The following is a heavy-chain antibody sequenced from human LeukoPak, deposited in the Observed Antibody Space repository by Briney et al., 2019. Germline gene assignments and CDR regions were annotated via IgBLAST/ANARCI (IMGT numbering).Heavy chain of an antibody. Sequence: GASLRLSCAASGFTFSDYAMHWVRQAPGRGLEWVSGISWNSGSIGYADSVKGRFTISRDNAKNSLYLQMNSLRAEDTALYYCAKGFFIAVAASFDYWGQGTLVTVSS. CDR3: AKGFFIAVAASFDY. J-gene: IGHJ4*02. CDR1: GFTFSDYA. CDR2: ISWNSGSI. V-gene: IGHV3-9*01. D-gene: IGHD6-19*01.